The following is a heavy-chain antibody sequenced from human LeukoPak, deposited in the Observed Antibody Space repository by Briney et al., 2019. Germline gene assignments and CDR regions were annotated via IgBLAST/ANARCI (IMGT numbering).Heavy chain of an antibody. CDR1: GGSIRSYY. V-gene: IGHV4-59*04. D-gene: IGHD3-10*01. CDR2: IYHSGST. J-gene: IGHJ4*02. Sequence: SETLSLTCTVSGGSIRSYYWSWVRQPPGKGLEWIGYIYHSGSTYYNPSLKSRVTISVDRSKNQFSLKLSSVTAADTAVYYCASEANGSGSYEFWGQGTLGTVSS. CDR3: ASEANGSGSYEF.